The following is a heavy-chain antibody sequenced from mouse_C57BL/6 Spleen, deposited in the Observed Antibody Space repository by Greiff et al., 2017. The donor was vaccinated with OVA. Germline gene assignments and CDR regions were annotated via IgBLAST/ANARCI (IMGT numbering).Heavy chain of an antibody. CDR3: DRGGAMDD. J-gene: IGHJ4*01. CDR2: IDPANGNT. Sequence: VQLKESVAELVRPGASVKLSCTASGFNITNSYMHWVKQRPEQGLEWIGRIDPANGNTKYAPKFQGKATITADTSSNTTYLQLSSLTSEDTAIYYCDRGGAMDDWGQGTSVTVSS. CDR1: GFNITNSY. V-gene: IGHV14-3*01.